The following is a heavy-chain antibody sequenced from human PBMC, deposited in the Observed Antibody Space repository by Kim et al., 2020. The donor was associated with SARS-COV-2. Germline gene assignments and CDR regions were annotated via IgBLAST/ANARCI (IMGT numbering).Heavy chain of an antibody. J-gene: IGHJ6*02. CDR1: GGSISSYY. Sequence: SETLSLTCTVSGGSISSYYWSWIRQPAGKGLEWIGRIYTSGSTNYNPSLKSRVTMSVDTSKNQFSLKLSSVTAADTAVYYCARDGTDYDFWSGYYQNYYYYYGMDVWGQGTTVTVSS. D-gene: IGHD3-3*01. CDR2: IYTSGST. V-gene: IGHV4-4*07. CDR3: ARDGTDYDFWSGYYQNYYYYYGMDV.